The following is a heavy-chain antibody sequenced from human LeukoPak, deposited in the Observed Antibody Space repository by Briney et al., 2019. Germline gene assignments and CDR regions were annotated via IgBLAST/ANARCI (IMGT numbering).Heavy chain of an antibody. Sequence: PSETLSLTCTVSGGSISSSSYYWGWIRQPPGKGLEWIGSIYYSGSTYYNPSLKSRVTISVDTSKNQFSLKLSSVTAADTAVYYCARHPYYGLGSEQYYYYYYMDVWGKGTTVTVSS. J-gene: IGHJ6*03. CDR2: IYYSGST. CDR1: GGSISSSSYY. V-gene: IGHV4-39*01. D-gene: IGHD3-10*01. CDR3: ARHPYYGLGSEQYYYYYYMDV.